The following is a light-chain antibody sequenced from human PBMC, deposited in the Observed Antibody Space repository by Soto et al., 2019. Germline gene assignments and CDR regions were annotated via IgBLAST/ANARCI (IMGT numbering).Light chain of an antibody. J-gene: IGLJ1*01. Sequence: ALTQPPSASGSPGQSVTISCTGTSSDVGGYNYVSWYQQHPGKAPKLMIYEVTKRPSGVPDRFSGSKSGNTASLTVSGLQAEDEADYFCCSHAGDNTYVFGTGTKVTVL. CDR1: SSDVGGYNY. CDR2: EVT. V-gene: IGLV2-8*01. CDR3: CSHAGDNTYV.